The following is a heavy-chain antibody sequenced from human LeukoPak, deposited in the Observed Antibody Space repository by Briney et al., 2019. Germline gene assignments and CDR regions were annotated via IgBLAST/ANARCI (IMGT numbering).Heavy chain of an antibody. V-gene: IGHV1-69*13. Sequence: SVKVSFKASGGTFSSYAISWVRQAPGQGREWMGGSIPIFGTANYAQKFQGRVTITADESTSTAYMELSSLRSEDTAVYYCARDSSGSVRFDSVWYHYWGQGTLVTVSS. J-gene: IGHJ4*02. CDR3: ARDSSGSVRFDSVWYHY. D-gene: IGHD5/OR15-5a*01. CDR1: GGTFSSYA. CDR2: SIPIFGTA.